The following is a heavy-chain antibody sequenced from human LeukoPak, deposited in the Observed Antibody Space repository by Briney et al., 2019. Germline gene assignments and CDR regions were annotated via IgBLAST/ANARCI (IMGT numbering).Heavy chain of an antibody. CDR3: ARENTLKNDTVMANPPFDY. Sequence: ASVKVSCKASGYTFTGYYMHWVRQAPGQGLEWMGWINPNSGGTNYAQKFQGWVTMTRDTSISTAYMELSRLRSDDTAVYYCARENTLKNDTVMANPPFDYWGQGTLVTVSS. CDR2: INPNSGGT. CDR1: GYTFTGYY. J-gene: IGHJ4*02. V-gene: IGHV1-2*04. D-gene: IGHD5-18*01.